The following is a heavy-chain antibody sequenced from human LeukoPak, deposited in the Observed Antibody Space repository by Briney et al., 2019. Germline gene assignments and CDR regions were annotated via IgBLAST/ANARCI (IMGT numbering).Heavy chain of an antibody. D-gene: IGHD5-18*01. V-gene: IGHV3-74*01. CDR3: ARDAVDTANAV. CDR1: GFTFTNYW. CDR2: INSDGGTT. J-gene: IGHJ6*02. Sequence: PGGSLRLSCAASGFTFTNYWMHWVRQAPGKGLVWVSHINSDGGTTSSASSVSGRFIISRNNTKNTLFLQINRMTADATTEYYCARDAVDTANAVWGQGTTVTVSS.